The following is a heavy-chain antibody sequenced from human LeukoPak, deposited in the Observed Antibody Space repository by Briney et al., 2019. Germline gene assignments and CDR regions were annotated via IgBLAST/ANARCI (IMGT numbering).Heavy chain of an antibody. Sequence: GGSLRLSGAASGFTFSSYGMHWVRQAPGKGLEWVAFTRYDGSNKYYADSVKGRFTISRDNSKNMLYLQMNSLRAEDTAVYYCAKDPQKWESYFDYWGQGTLVTVSS. V-gene: IGHV3-30*02. CDR3: AKDPQKWESYFDY. D-gene: IGHD1-26*01. CDR1: GFTFSSYG. J-gene: IGHJ4*02. CDR2: TRYDGSNK.